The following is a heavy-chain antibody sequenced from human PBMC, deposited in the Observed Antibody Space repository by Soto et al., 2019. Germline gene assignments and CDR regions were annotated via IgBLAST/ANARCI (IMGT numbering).Heavy chain of an antibody. CDR2: ISAYNGNT. Sequence: QVQLVQSGAEVKKPGASVKVSCKASGYTFTSYGISWVRQAPGQGLEWMGWISAYNGNTNYAQKLQGRVTMTTDTSTSTAYMELRSLGSDDTAVYYCARDRDGIVVVVAATGPYYFDYWGQGTLVTVSS. D-gene: IGHD2-15*01. J-gene: IGHJ4*02. CDR3: ARDRDGIVVVVAATGPYYFDY. V-gene: IGHV1-18*01. CDR1: GYTFTSYG.